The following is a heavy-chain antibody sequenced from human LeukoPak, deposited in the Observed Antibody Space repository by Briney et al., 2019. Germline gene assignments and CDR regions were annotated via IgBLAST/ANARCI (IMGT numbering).Heavy chain of an antibody. V-gene: IGHV1-2*02. CDR2: INPNSGGT. CDR1: GYTFTAYY. J-gene: IGHJ6*03. CDR3: ATERGSSWYPPRMTNYYYYYYMDV. D-gene: IGHD6-13*01. Sequence: GASVKVSCKASGYTFTAYYMHWVRQAPGQGLEWMGWINPNSGGTNYAQKFQGRVTMTRDTSISTAYMELSRLRSDDTAVYYCATERGSSWYPPRMTNYYYYYYMDVWGKGTTVTVSS.